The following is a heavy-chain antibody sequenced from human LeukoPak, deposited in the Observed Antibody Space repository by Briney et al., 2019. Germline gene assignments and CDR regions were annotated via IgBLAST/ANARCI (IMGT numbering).Heavy chain of an antibody. CDR1: GGSISSYY. D-gene: IGHD3-3*01. J-gene: IGHJ4*02. Sequence: PSETLSLTCTVSGGSISSYYWSWIRQPPGKGLEWIGYIYYSGSTNYNPSLKGRVTISVDTSKNQFSMKLSSVTAADTAVYYCARDGYDFWSAAPTYYFDYWGQGTLVTVSS. CDR3: ARDGYDFWSAAPTYYFDY. CDR2: IYYSGST. V-gene: IGHV4-59*01.